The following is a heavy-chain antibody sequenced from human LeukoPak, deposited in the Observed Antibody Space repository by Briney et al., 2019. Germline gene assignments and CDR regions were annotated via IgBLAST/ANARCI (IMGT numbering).Heavy chain of an antibody. CDR3: AKGVVVITTAAFDI. CDR1: GFTFSSYA. V-gene: IGHV3-23*01. CDR2: ISGSGGST. J-gene: IGHJ3*02. D-gene: IGHD3-22*01. Sequence: GGSLRLSCAASGFTFSSYATSWVRQAPGKGLEWFSAISGSGGSTYYADSVKGRFTISRDNSKNTLYLQMNSLRGEDTAVYYCAKGVVVITTAAFDIWGQGTMVTVSS.